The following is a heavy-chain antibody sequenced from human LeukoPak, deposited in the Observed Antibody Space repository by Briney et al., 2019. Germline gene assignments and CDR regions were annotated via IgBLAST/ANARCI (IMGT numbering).Heavy chain of an antibody. J-gene: IGHJ4*02. V-gene: IGHV1-2*02. D-gene: IGHD3-22*01. CDR2: INYNSGAT. CDR3: ARALRYDDSSGYYAY. CDR1: GYTFTVYY. Sequence: GASVTVSCKGSGYTFTVYYMHWVRQAPGQGLEWMGWINYNSGATNYAQALQGRVTITRDTSITIFYMELSSLRSDDTAVYYCARALRYDDSSGYYAYWGQGTLVTVSS.